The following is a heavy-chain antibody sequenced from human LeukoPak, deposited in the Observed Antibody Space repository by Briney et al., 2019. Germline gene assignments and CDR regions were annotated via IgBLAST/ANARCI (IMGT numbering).Heavy chain of an antibody. D-gene: IGHD2-2*01. CDR3: ARYPPHHLLQT. V-gene: IGHV3-7*01. Sequence: PGGCRTLSCAAAGFTPSSYWMSWDRQPPRDLRGWVANIHQDGSEKYYVDSVKGQFTTSTDNAKNSLYLPMSRLRAEGTAVYYCARYPPHHLLQTWGQGTLVTVSS. J-gene: IGHJ5*02. CDR2: IHQDGSEK. CDR1: GFTPSSYW.